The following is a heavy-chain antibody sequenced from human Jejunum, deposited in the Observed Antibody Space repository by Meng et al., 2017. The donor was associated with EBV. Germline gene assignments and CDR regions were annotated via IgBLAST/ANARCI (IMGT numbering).Heavy chain of an antibody. CDR1: GHTLTELS. D-gene: IGHD3-9*01. CDR2: FDFEDGET. J-gene: IGHJ5*02. Sequence: QVQLVHSGAGVKKPGAPVKVSCKVSGHTLTELSMNWVRQAPGKGLEWMGGFDFEDGETIYAQKFQGRVTMTEDTSTDTAYMELSSLRSEDTAVYYCARYFDGWNGDRFDPWGQGTLVTVSS. V-gene: IGHV1-24*01. CDR3: ARYFDGWNGDRFDP.